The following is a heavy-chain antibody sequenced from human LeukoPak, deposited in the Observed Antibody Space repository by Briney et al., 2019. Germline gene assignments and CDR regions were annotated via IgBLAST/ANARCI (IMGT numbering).Heavy chain of an antibody. Sequence: GASLKVSCKASGYTFTSYDINWVRQATGQGLEWMGWMNPNSGNTGYAQKFQGRVTMTRNTSISTAYMELSSLRSEDTAVYYCARGWASGSYRKSGFDYWGQGTLVTVSS. CDR3: ARGWASGSYRKSGFDY. J-gene: IGHJ4*02. CDR2: MNPNSGNT. CDR1: GYTFTSYD. V-gene: IGHV1-8*01. D-gene: IGHD3-10*01.